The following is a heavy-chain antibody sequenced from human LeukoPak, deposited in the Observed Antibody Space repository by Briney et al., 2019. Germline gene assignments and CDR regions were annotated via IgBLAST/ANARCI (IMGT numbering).Heavy chain of an antibody. CDR1: GFTFSSYW. V-gene: IGHV3-7*03. D-gene: IGHD3-16*01. CDR2: INHNGNVN. J-gene: IGHJ6*02. CDR3: TRGGGLDV. Sequence: GGSLRLSCAASGFTFSSYWMDWARQAPGKGLEWVASINHNGNVNYYVDSVKGRFTISRDNAKNSLYLQMSNLRAEDTAVYFCTRGGGLDVWGQGATVTVSS.